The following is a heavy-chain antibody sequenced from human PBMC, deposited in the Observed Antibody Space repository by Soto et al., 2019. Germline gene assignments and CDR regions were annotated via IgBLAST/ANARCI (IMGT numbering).Heavy chain of an antibody. D-gene: IGHD5-12*01. CDR2: IISDGSST. V-gene: IGHV3-74*01. CDR1: RFSFSSYW. J-gene: IGHJ4*02. CDR3: ARGEMATITASDY. Sequence: EVQLVESGGGLVQPGGSLRLSCAANRFSFSSYWIHWVRQVPGKGLVWVSRIISDGSSTNYADSVKGRFTISRDNAKNTLYLQMNSLRAEYTAVYYCARGEMATITASDYWGQGTLVTVSS.